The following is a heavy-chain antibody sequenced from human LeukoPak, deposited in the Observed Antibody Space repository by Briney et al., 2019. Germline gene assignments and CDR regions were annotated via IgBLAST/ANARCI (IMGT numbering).Heavy chain of an antibody. CDR1: GGTFSSYA. CDR3: SGRWLQLRSRPFDY. D-gene: IGHD5-24*01. J-gene: IGHJ4*02. V-gene: IGHV1-69*06. Sequence: GSSVKVSCKASGGTFSSYAISWVRQAPGQGLEWMGGIIPIFGTANYAQKFQGRVTMTEDTSTDTAYMEMSRLRPKDTAVYYCSGRWLQLRSRPFDYWGQGTLVTVSS. CDR2: IIPIFGTA.